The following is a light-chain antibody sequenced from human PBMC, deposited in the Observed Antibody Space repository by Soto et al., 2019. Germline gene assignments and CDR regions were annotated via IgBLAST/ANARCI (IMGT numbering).Light chain of an antibody. J-gene: IGKJ4*01. V-gene: IGKV3-15*01. CDR2: GAS. Sequence: EVVMTQSPATLSVSPGDTATLACRASRTVSVNVAWYQQKPGQAPRLLIFGASTRATGIPARFSGGGSGTEFTLTVSSLQYEDFAVYYCQQYSSWPPLAFGGGTKVEI. CDR1: RTVSVN. CDR3: QQYSSWPPLA.